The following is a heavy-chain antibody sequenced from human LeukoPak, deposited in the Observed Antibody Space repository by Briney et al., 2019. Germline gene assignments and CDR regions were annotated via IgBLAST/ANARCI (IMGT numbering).Heavy chain of an antibody. Sequence: PSETLSLTCTVSGGSISSYYWSWIRQPPGKGLEWIGRIYTSGSTNYNRSLKSRVTMSVDTYKNQFSLKLSSVTAADTAVYYCARVPSDDDFWSGYLPYFDYWGQGNLVTVSS. V-gene: IGHV4-4*07. J-gene: IGHJ4*02. D-gene: IGHD3-3*01. CDR1: GGSISSYY. CDR3: ARVPSDDDFWSGYLPYFDY. CDR2: IYTSGST.